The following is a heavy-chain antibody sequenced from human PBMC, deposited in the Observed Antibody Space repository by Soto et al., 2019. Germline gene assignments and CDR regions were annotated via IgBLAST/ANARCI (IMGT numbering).Heavy chain of an antibody. D-gene: IGHD2-21*02. CDR1: GGSFSGYY. CDR2: INHSGST. Sequence: QVQLQQWGAGLLKPSETLSLTCAVYGGSFSGYYWSWILQPPGKGLEWIGEINHSGSTNYNPSLKRRVTISVDTSRHQGSLKRSSVTAADTAVYYCARGRIVVVTAVYFQHWGPGTLVTVSS. CDR3: ARGRIVVVTAVYFQH. J-gene: IGHJ1*01. V-gene: IGHV4-34*01.